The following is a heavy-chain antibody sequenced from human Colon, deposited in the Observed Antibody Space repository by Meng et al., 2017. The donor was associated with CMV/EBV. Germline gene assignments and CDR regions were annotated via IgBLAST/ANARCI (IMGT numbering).Heavy chain of an antibody. D-gene: IGHD6-19*01. J-gene: IGHJ1*01. CDR1: GFTFSTYD. V-gene: IGHV3-13*01. CDR3: SKDTDSSGWYVLFSL. Sequence: GESLKISCAASGFTFSTYDMHWVRQTSGKGLEWVSGIGAAGVIYYSVAVQGRFTISRDDDKNSSYLQMNSLRAGDTAVYYCSKDTDSSGWYVLFSLWGQGTPVTVSS. CDR2: IGAAGVI.